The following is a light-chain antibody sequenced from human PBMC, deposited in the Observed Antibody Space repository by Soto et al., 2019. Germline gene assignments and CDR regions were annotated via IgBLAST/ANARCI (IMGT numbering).Light chain of an antibody. CDR3: SSYTSIIAVV. CDR1: SNDIGPYNY. J-gene: IGLJ2*01. V-gene: IGLV2-14*03. Sequence: QSVLTQPAPVSGSPGQSITISCTGTSNDIGPYNYVSWYQQHPGKAPRLLIYDVTNRPSGVSDRFSGSKSGRTASLTISGLQAEDEADYYCSSYTSIIAVVFGGGTKLTVL. CDR2: DVT.